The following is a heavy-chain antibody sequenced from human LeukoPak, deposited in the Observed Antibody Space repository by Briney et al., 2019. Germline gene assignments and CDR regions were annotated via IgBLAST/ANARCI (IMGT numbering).Heavy chain of an antibody. CDR3: ARGSSSGWYGHFDY. CDR2: ISSSSSTI. D-gene: IGHD6-19*01. CDR1: GFTFSSYS. V-gene: IGHV3-48*01. Sequence: GGSLRLSCAASGFTFSSYSMNWVRQASGKGLEWVSYISSSSSTIYYADSVKGRFTISRDNSKNTLYLQMNSLRAEDTAVYYCARGSSSGWYGHFDYWGQGTLVTVSS. J-gene: IGHJ4*02.